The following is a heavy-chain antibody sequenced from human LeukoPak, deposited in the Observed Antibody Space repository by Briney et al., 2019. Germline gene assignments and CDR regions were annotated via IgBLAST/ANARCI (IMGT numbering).Heavy chain of an antibody. CDR3: AKSIATREDY. D-gene: IGHD6-6*01. Sequence: PGGSLRLSCAASGFTFSNSWMHWVRQAPGKGLMWVSRINTDGSTTTYADSVKGRFTISRDNAKNTLYLQMSSLRAEDTAVYYCAKSIATREDYWGQGTLVTVSS. CDR2: INTDGSTT. CDR1: GFTFSNSW. J-gene: IGHJ4*02. V-gene: IGHV3-74*03.